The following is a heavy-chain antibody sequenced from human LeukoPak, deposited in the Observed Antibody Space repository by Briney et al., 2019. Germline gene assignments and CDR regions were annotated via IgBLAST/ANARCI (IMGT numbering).Heavy chain of an antibody. D-gene: IGHD1-26*01. CDR3: ARVRKTIYSGSYHMDV. V-gene: IGHV1-2*02. CDR1: GYTFTGYY. CDR2: INPNSGGT. J-gene: IGHJ6*03. Sequence: ASVKVSCKASGYTFTGYYMHWVRQAPGQGLEWMGWINPNSGGTNYAQKFQGRVTMTRDTSTSTVYMELSSLRSEDTAVYYCARVRKTIYSGSYHMDVWGKGTTVTVSS.